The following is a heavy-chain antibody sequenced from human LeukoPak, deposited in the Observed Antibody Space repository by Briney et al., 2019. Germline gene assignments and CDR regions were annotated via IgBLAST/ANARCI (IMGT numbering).Heavy chain of an antibody. CDR3: ARVSIVGATVD. CDR2: INHSGST. D-gene: IGHD1-26*01. J-gene: IGHJ4*02. CDR1: GGSFSGYY. Sequence: SETLSLTCAVYGGSFSGYYWSWIRQPPGKGLEWIGEINHSGSTNYNPSLKSRVTISVDTSKNQFSLKLSSVTAADTAVYYCARVSIVGATVDWGQGTLVTVSS. V-gene: IGHV4-34*01.